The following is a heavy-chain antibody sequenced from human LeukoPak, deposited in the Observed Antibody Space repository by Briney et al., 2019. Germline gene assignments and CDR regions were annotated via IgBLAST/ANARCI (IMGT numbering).Heavy chain of an antibody. V-gene: IGHV3-21*04. CDR1: GFSFRAYT. D-gene: IGHD3-22*01. CDR2: VNPSHAYQ. Sequence: PGGSLRLSCAASGFSFRAYTMNWVRQAPGKGLEWVSSVNPSHAYQFYADSVKGRFTISRDNVKNSLFLQMDSLRAEDTAEYYCAKVSGSGYYYPIDYWGQGTLVTVSS. CDR3: AKVSGSGYYYPIDY. J-gene: IGHJ4*02.